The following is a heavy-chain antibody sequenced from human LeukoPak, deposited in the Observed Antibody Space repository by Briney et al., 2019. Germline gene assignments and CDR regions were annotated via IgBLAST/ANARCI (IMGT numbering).Heavy chain of an antibody. Sequence: PGGSLRLSCATSGFTLRNYWMSWLRQAPGKGLVWVARSKYDGITTFYAESVKGRFTISRDNARNTLYLQMNSLRVDDTAAYYCAKSDWFDPWGRGTLVTVSS. CDR3: AKSDWFDP. J-gene: IGHJ5*02. CDR1: GFTLRNYW. V-gene: IGHV3-74*01. CDR2: SKYDGITT.